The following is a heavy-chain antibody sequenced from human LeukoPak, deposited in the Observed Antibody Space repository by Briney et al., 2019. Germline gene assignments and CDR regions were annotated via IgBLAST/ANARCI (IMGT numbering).Heavy chain of an antibody. CDR3: ARYCGGACSFPYYFDY. J-gene: IGHJ4*01. V-gene: IGHV4-59*01. CDR1: GASMTTYY. Sequence: SGTLSLTCTVSGASMTTYYWSWIRQPPGKGLEWVAYIYSSGSTNYNPSLKSRLTISIDTSKKQFSLKMSSVTAADTALYYCARYCGGACSFPYYFDYWGQGTLVTVSS. D-gene: IGHD2-21*01. CDR2: IYSSGST.